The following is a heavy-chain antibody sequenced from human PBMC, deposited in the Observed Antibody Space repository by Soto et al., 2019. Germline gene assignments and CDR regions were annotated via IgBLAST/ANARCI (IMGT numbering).Heavy chain of an antibody. J-gene: IGHJ6*02. CDR3: ARVKGPHYGMDV. CDR1: GYTFTSYY. CDR2: INPSGGST. Sequence: ASVKVSCKASGYTFTSYYMHWVRQAPGQGLERMGIINPSGGSTSYAQKFQGRVTMTRDTSTSTVYMELSSLISEVTAVYYCARVKGPHYGMDVWGQGTTVTVSS. V-gene: IGHV1-46*01.